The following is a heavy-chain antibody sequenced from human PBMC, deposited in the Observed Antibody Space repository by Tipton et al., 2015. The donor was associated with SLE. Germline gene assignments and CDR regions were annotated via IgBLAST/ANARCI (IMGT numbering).Heavy chain of an antibody. Sequence: QLVQSGPEVKKPGASVKVSCKASGYTFTSFDINWVRQATGQGLEWMGWMNPNSGNTAYAQKFQGRVTMTRDTSISTAYMELSSLRSGDTAVYYCARAPPQLGFDYWGQGTLVTVSS. CDR3: ARAPPQLGFDY. J-gene: IGHJ4*02. CDR2: MNPNSGNT. D-gene: IGHD5-24*01. V-gene: IGHV1-8*01. CDR1: GYTFTSFD.